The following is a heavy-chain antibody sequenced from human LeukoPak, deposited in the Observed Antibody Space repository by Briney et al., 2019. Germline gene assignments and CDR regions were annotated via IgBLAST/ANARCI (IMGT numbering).Heavy chain of an antibody. J-gene: IGHJ4*02. CDR2: INPSGGST. CDR3: ARILPGSSWYGYYLDY. CDR1: GYTFTSYY. Sequence: ASVKVSCKASGYTFTSYYMHWVRQAPGQGLEWMGIINPSGGSTSYAQKFQGRVTMTRDMSTSTVYMELSSLRSEDTAVYYCARILPGSSWYGYYLDYWGQGTLVTVSS. D-gene: IGHD6-13*01. V-gene: IGHV1-46*01.